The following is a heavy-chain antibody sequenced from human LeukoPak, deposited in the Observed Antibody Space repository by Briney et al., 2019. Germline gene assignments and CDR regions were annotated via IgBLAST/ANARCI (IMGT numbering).Heavy chain of an antibody. CDR1: GFTFSSYS. CDR2: ISCNGGSI. CDR3: AKVTKGDWYYVSQ. V-gene: IGHV3-9*01. Sequence: GGSLRLSCAASGFTFSSYSMHWVRQAPGKGLEWVSGISCNGGSISYADSVKGRFTISRDNAKNSLYLQMNSLRAEDTAVYYCAKVTKGDWYYVSQWGQGSLVSVSS. J-gene: IGHJ4*02. D-gene: IGHD1-7*01.